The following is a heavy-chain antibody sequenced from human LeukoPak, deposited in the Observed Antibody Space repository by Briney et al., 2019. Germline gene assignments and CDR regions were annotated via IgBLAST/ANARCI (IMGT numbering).Heavy chain of an antibody. J-gene: IGHJ6*03. V-gene: IGHV1-46*03. CDR1: GYTFTSYY. CDR2: INPSGGST. Sequence: ASVKVSCKASGYTFTSYYMHCVRQAPGQGLEWMGIINPSGGSTSYAQKFQGRVTMTRDTSTSTVYMELSSLRSEDTAVYYCARSRIEYYYDSSGYYPYYYYYYMDVWGKGTTVTVSS. D-gene: IGHD3-22*01. CDR3: ARSRIEYYYDSSGYYPYYYYYYMDV.